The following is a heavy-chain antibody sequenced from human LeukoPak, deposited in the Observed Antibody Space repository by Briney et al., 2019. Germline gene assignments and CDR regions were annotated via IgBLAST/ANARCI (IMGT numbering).Heavy chain of an antibody. V-gene: IGHV1-69*13. Sequence: ASVKVSCKASGYTFTSYDINWVRQAPGQGLEWMGGIIPIFGTANYAQKFQGRVTITADESTSTAYMELSSLRSEDTAVYYCARGGDGYTNFDYWGQGTLVTVSS. CDR3: ARGGDGYTNFDY. D-gene: IGHD5-24*01. J-gene: IGHJ4*02. CDR2: IIPIFGTA. CDR1: GYTFTSYD.